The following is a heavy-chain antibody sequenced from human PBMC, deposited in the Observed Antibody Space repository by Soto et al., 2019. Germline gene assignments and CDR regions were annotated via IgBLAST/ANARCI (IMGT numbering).Heavy chain of an antibody. V-gene: IGHV3-21*06. CDR1: GFTFTRYS. CDR3: ARESEDLTSNFDY. CDR2: ISSTTNYI. J-gene: IGHJ4*02. Sequence: PGGSLRLSCAASGFTFTRYSMNWVRRAPGKGLEWVSSISSTTNYIYYGDSMKGRFTISRDNAKNSLYLEMNSLRAEDTAVYYFARESEDLTSNFDYWGQGTLVTVSS.